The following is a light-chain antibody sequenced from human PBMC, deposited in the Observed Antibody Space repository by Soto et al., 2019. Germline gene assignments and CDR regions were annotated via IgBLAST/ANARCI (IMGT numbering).Light chain of an antibody. CDR2: GTS. CDR3: QYYGSSPWT. CDR1: QNVGSDY. J-gene: IGKJ1*01. V-gene: IGKV3-20*01. Sequence: EIVLTQSPATLSLSPGERAALSCRASQNVGSDYLAWYQQKTGQAPRLLIYGTSGRATGVPDRFSGSGSVTDFTLTINRLEPEDFAVYYCQYYGSSPWTFGQGTKVEI.